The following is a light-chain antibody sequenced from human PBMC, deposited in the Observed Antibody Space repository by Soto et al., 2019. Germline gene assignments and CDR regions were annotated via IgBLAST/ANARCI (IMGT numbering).Light chain of an antibody. V-gene: IGKV3-20*01. J-gene: IGKJ1*01. Sequence: EIVLTHSPGTLSLSPGERAPLSCRASQSVSSNYLAWYQQKPGQAPRLLIYGASSRATGIPDRFSGSGSGTDFTLTISRLEPEDFAVYYCQQYGTSPQTFGQGTNVDIK. CDR2: GAS. CDR1: QSVSSNY. CDR3: QQYGTSPQT.